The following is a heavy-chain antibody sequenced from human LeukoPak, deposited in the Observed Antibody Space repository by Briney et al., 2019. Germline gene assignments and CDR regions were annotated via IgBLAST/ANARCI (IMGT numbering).Heavy chain of an antibody. Sequence: GASVKVSCKASGYTFTSYGISWVRQAPGQGLEWMRWISAYNGNTNYAQKLQGRVTMTTDTSTSTAYMELRSLRSDDTAVYYCARSSGIAVAGTFVYWGQGTLVTVSS. CDR2: ISAYNGNT. J-gene: IGHJ4*02. D-gene: IGHD6-19*01. V-gene: IGHV1-18*01. CDR1: GYTFTSYG. CDR3: ARSSGIAVAGTFVY.